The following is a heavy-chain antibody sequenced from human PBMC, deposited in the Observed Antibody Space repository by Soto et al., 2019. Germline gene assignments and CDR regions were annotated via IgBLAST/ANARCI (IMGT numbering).Heavy chain of an antibody. Sequence: SETLSLTCTVSGGSISSSTYSWGWFRQPPGKGLEWIGSIYYSGSTYYNPSLRSRVTISVDTSKNQFSLKLNSVTAADTAVYYCARPILGSTDFDYWGQRTLVTVSS. CDR2: IYYSGST. J-gene: IGHJ4*02. D-gene: IGHD1-26*01. V-gene: IGHV4-39*01. CDR3: ARPILGSTDFDY. CDR1: GGSISSSTYS.